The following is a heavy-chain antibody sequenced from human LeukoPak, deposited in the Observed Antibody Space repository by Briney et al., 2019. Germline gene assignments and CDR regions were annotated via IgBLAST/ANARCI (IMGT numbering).Heavy chain of an antibody. CDR3: ARIVFRGSYRFDY. J-gene: IGHJ4*02. CDR1: GGSVSNTNYY. V-gene: IGHV4-39*02. CDR2: IYYSGST. D-gene: IGHD1-26*01. Sequence: PSETLSLTCTVSGGSVSNTNYYWGWIRQPPGKGLEWIGNIYYSGSTYYNLSLKSRVTISVDTSNNHFSLKLSSVTAADTAVYCCARIVFRGSYRFDYWGQGTLLTVSS.